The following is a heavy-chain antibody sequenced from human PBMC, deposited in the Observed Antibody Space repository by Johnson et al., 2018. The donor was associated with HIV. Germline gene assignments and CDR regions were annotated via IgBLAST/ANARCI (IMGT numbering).Heavy chain of an antibody. CDR2: LFSGVTT. V-gene: IGHV3-66*01. D-gene: IGHD5-24*01. J-gene: IGHJ3*02. CDR3: ARACRDGYTCDAFDI. CDR1: GFTVSSNY. Sequence: VQLVESGGGVVQPGRSLRLSCAASGFTVSSNYMSWVRQAPGKGLEWVSVLFSGVTTYYADSVKGRFTISRDSSKNTLYLQMNSLRAEDTAVYYCARACRDGYTCDAFDIWGQGTMVTVSS.